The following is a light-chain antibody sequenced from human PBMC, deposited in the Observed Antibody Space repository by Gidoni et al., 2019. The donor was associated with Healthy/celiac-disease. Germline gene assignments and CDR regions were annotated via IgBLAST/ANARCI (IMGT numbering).Light chain of an antibody. CDR2: EFR. V-gene: IGLV2-14*01. CDR1: SSDVGGYNY. Sequence: QSALTQPASVSGSPGQSITISCTGNSSDVGGYNYVSWYQQPPGKAPKLMIYEFRNRPSGVSNRFSGSKSGNTASLTISGLQAEDEADYYCSSYTSSSTLVVFGGGTKLTVL. J-gene: IGLJ2*01. CDR3: SSYTSSSTLVV.